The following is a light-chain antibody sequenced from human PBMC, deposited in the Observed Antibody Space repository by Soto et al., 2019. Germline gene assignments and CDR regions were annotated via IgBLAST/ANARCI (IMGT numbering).Light chain of an antibody. Sequence: DIQVTQSPSSLSASVGDRVTITCRASQSISSYLNWYQQKPGKAPKLLIYAASSLQSGVPARFSGSGSGTDFTLTISSLQPEDFVTYYCQQSYSTPITFGQGTRLEVK. CDR1: QSISSY. V-gene: IGKV1-39*01. CDR2: AAS. CDR3: QQSYSTPIT. J-gene: IGKJ5*01.